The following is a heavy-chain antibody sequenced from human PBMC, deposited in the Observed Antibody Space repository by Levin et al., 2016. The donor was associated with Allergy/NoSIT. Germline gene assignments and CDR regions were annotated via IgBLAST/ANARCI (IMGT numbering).Heavy chain of an antibody. V-gene: IGHV3-30*09. J-gene: IGHJ4*02. CDR3: ARDVSLGRSNTFNNHLDC. Sequence: LSLTCAATGFSITDYTISWVRQAPGKGLEWVALMSSDGSLSTFADSVRGRFALTRDTSKNTLYMQINSPSPEDTGDYFCARDVSLGRSNTFNNHLDCWGRGTRVTVSS. D-gene: IGHD1-14*01. CDR2: MSSDGSLS. CDR1: GFSITDYT.